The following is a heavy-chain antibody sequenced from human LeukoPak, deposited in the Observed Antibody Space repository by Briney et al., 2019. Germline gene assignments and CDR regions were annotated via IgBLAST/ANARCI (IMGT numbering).Heavy chain of an antibody. J-gene: IGHJ4*02. CDR1: EFTFSSYS. V-gene: IGHV3-48*01. D-gene: IGHD1-26*01. CDR3: AKGGKWDVTPFDY. Sequence: GGSLRLSCAASEFTFSSYSMNWVRQAPGKGLEGVSYITNSGNSKSYADSVKGRFTISRDNTKNTLYLQVNSLRAEDTAVYYCAKGGKWDVTPFDYWGQGTLVTDSS. CDR2: ITNSGNSK.